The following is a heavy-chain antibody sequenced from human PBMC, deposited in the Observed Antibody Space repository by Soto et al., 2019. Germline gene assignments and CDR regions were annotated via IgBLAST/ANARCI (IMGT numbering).Heavy chain of an antibody. D-gene: IGHD2-15*01. CDR2: ISSSSSYI. V-gene: IGHV3-21*01. Sequence: EVQLVESGGGLVKPGGSLRLSCAASGFTFSSYSMNWVRQAPGKGLEWVSSISSSSSYIYYADSVKGRFTISRDNAKNSLYLQMNSLRAEDTAVYYCARDPYCSGGSCYFHYSYYGMDVWGQGTTVTVSS. J-gene: IGHJ6*02. CDR1: GFTFSSYS. CDR3: ARDPYCSGGSCYFHYSYYGMDV.